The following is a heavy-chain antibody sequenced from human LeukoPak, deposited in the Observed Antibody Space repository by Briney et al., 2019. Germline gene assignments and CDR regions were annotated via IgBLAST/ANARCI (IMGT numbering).Heavy chain of an antibody. Sequence: GVSLRLSCAASGFTFSSYAMSWVRQAPGKGLEWVSAISGSGGSTYYADSVKGRFTISRDNSKNTLYLQMNSLRAEDTAVYYCATPYGSGSYVPTYFDYWGQGTLVTVSS. J-gene: IGHJ4*02. V-gene: IGHV3-23*01. CDR2: ISGSGGST. CDR1: GFTFSSYA. CDR3: ATPYGSGSYVPTYFDY. D-gene: IGHD3-10*01.